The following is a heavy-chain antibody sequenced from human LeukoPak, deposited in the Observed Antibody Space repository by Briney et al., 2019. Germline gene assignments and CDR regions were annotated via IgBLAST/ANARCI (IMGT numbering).Heavy chain of an antibody. CDR1: GGSISSYY. Sequence: PSETLSLTCTVSGGSISSYYWSWIRQPPGKGLEWIGYIYYSGSTNYNPSLKSRVTISVDTSKNQFSLKLSSVTAADTAVYYCARGYNYDVIGPPDSIDNWGQGTMVTVSS. CDR2: IYYSGST. CDR3: ARGYNYDVIGPPDSIDN. D-gene: IGHD3-16*01. J-gene: IGHJ4*02. V-gene: IGHV4-59*01.